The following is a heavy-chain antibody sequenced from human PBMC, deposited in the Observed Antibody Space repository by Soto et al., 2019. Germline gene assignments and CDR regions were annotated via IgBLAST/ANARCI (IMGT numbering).Heavy chain of an antibody. CDR2: IYYSGST. J-gene: IGHJ6*02. CDR1: GGSISSSSYY. CDR3: ASFGYSSSWYETNYGMDV. V-gene: IGHV4-39*01. Sequence: SETLSLTRTVSGGSISSSSYYWGWIRQPPGKGLEWIGSIYYSGSTYYNPSLKSRVTISVDTSKNQFSLKLSSVTAADTAVYYCASFGYSSSWYETNYGMDVWGQGTTVTVSS. D-gene: IGHD6-13*01.